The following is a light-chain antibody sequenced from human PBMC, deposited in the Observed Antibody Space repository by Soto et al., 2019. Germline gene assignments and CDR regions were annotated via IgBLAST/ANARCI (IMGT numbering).Light chain of an antibody. V-gene: IGKV4-1*01. CDR3: QQYYSSPLT. CDR1: QSVLYSSNNKNY. CDR2: WAS. Sequence: DIVTTQSPDSLALSLGERATINCKSSQSVLYSSNNKNYLAWYQQKPGQPPKLLIYWASTRESGVPDRFGGSGSGTDFTLTISSLQAEDVAVYYCQQYYSSPLTCGGGTKVDIK. J-gene: IGKJ4*01.